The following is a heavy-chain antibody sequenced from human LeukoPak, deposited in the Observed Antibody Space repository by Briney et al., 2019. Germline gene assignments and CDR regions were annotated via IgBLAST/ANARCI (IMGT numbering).Heavy chain of an antibody. CDR1: GGSFSGYY. J-gene: IGHJ6*02. CDR3: ARGSGIAATGSRFGMDV. CDR2: INNSGSA. Sequence: SETLSLTCAVYGGSFSGYYWSGIRQPPGKGREWIGEINNSGSASYNPSLKSRVTISVDTSKNQFSLKLSSVTAADTAVYYCARGSGIAATGSRFGMDVWGQGTTVTVSS. D-gene: IGHD6-13*01. V-gene: IGHV4-34*01.